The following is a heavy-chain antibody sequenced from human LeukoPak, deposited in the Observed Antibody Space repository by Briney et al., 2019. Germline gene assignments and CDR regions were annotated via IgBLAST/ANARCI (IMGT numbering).Heavy chain of an antibody. CDR1: GFTFSSYS. Sequence: GGSLRLSCAASGFTFSSYSMNWVRQAPGKGLEWVSYISSSSTNIYYADSVKGRFTISRDNAKNSLCLQMNSLRAEDTAVYYCASGSRRFDYWGQGTLVTVSS. J-gene: IGHJ4*02. D-gene: IGHD5-12*01. CDR2: ISSSSTNI. CDR3: ASGSRRFDY. V-gene: IGHV3-48*01.